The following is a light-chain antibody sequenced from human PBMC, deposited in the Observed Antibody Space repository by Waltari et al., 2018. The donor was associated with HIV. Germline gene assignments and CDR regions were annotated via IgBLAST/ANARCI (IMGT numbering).Light chain of an antibody. CDR2: AAS. CDR3: QQSYTTPRT. J-gene: IGKJ1*01. Sequence: IQMTQSPSSLSASVRDRVTLSCRSSQNINTSLSWYQQTLGKAPKVLIFAASNLQTGVPSRFSGSGSGTVFALTISDLQREDFATYYCQQSYTTPRTFGQGTKVEIK. V-gene: IGKV1-39*01. CDR1: QNINTS.